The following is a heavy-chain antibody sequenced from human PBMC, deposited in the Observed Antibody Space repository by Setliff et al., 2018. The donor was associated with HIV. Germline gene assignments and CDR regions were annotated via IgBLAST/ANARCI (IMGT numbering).Heavy chain of an antibody. D-gene: IGHD5-18*01. Sequence: SETLSLTCAVSGYSISSGYFWGWIRQPPGKGLEWMVSLYHSGTNFYNPSLKSRITISLDTSTNRFSLKLNSVTAADTAIYYCARQVGSQYSYWAYYFDSWGQGALVTVSS. CDR3: ARQVGSQYSYWAYYFDS. CDR2: LYHSGTN. V-gene: IGHV4-38-2*01. J-gene: IGHJ4*02. CDR1: GYSISSGYF.